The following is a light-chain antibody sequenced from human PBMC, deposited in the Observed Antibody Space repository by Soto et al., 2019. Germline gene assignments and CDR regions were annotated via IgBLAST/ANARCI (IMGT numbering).Light chain of an antibody. J-gene: IGKJ2*01. Sequence: DIQMTQSPSFLSASVGDRVTITCQASQDVSTFLNWYQQKPGKALKLLIYDASNLETGVPPRFSGSGSGTDFTLTISNLQSEDIATYYCQQYLNLPPSFGQGTKVDIK. CDR2: DAS. V-gene: IGKV1-33*01. CDR1: QDVSTF. CDR3: QQYLNLPPS.